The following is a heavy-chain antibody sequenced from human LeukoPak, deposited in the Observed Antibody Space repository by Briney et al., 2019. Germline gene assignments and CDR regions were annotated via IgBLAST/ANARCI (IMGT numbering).Heavy chain of an antibody. CDR2: IYYSGST. Sequence: SETLSLTCTVSGGSISSSSYYWGWIRQPPGKGLEWIGSIYYSGSTYYDPSLTSRVTISVDTSKNPFSLKLSSVTAADTAVYYCARVIYSRWFGEPMPNWFDPWGQGTLVTVSS. CDR1: GGSISSSSYY. D-gene: IGHD3-10*01. J-gene: IGHJ5*02. V-gene: IGHV4-39*07. CDR3: ARVIYSRWFGEPMPNWFDP.